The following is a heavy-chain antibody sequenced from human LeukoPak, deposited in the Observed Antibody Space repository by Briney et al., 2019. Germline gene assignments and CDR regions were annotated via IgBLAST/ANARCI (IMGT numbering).Heavy chain of an antibody. D-gene: IGHD3-22*01. Sequence: PSETLSLTCTVSGGSISSYHWSWIRQPPGKGLEWIGYIYYSGSTNYNPSLKSRVTISVDTSKNQFSLKLSSVTAADTAVYYCARLRLGGYGDYWGQGTLVTVSS. CDR1: GGSISSYH. CDR3: ARLRLGGYGDY. J-gene: IGHJ4*02. V-gene: IGHV4-59*01. CDR2: IYYSGST.